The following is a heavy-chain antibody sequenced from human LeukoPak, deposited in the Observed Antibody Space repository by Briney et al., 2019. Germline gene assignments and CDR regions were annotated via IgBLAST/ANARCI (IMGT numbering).Heavy chain of an antibody. CDR1: GFTFSSYA. CDR2: ISYDGSNK. CDR3: AKDSEYSSSSGY. V-gene: IGHV3-30*18. Sequence: SGGSLRLSCAASGFTFSSYAMSWVRQAPGKGLEWVAVISYDGSNKYYADSVKGRFTISRDNSKNTLYLQMNSLRAEDTAVYYCAKDSEYSSSSGYWGQGTLVTVSS. D-gene: IGHD6-6*01. J-gene: IGHJ4*02.